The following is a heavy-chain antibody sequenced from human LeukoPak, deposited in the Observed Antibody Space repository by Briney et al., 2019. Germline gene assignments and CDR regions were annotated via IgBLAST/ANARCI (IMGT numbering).Heavy chain of an antibody. J-gene: IGHJ4*02. D-gene: IGHD2-2*01. CDR3: AKGSEYCSRTTCYPIDY. CDR1: GFTFSSQA. Sequence: GGSLRLSCAASGFTFSSQAMSWVRQAPGKGLEWVSAISGSGDYTYYIDSVKGRFTISRDNSKSTLSLQMNSLRAEDTALYYCAKGSEYCSRTTCYPIDYWGQGILVTVSS. CDR2: ISGSGDYT. V-gene: IGHV3-23*01.